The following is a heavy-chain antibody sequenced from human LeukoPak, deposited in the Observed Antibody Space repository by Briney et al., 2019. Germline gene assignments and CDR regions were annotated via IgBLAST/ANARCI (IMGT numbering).Heavy chain of an antibody. D-gene: IGHD2-21*02. J-gene: IGHJ4*02. CDR2: ISYDGSNK. V-gene: IGHV3-30-3*01. CDR1: GFTFSSYA. Sequence: PGGSLRLSCAASGFTFSSYAMHWVRQAPGKGLEWVAVISYDGSNKYYADSVKGRFTISRDNSKNTLYLQMNSLRAEDTAVYYCAKDPRTYCGGDCYYFDYWGQGTLVTVSS. CDR3: AKDPRTYCGGDCYYFDY.